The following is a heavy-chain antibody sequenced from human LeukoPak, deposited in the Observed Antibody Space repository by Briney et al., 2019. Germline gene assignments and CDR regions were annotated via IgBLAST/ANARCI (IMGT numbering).Heavy chain of an antibody. D-gene: IGHD4-17*01. V-gene: IGHV3-11*01. CDR1: XFTFSDYY. J-gene: IGHJ4*02. CDR3: ASGIDYGDYVYY. CDR2: ISSSGSTI. Sequence: GSLRLSXXXXXFTFSDYYMSWIRQAPGKGLEWVSYISSSGSTIYYADSVKGRFTISRDNAKNSLYLQMNSLRAEDTAVYYCASGIDYGDYVYYWGQGTLVTVSS.